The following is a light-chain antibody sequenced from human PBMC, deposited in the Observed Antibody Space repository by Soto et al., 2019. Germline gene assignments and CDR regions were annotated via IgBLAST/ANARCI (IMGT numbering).Light chain of an antibody. V-gene: IGKV1-12*01. CDR1: QGISSW. CDR3: KPANSFPLT. Sequence: DIQVTQSPSSVSASVGDRVTITCRASQGISSWLAWYQQKPGKAPKLLIYAASSLQSGVQSRFSGSGSGTDFTLNIRRMKTEDLATYDCKPANSFPLTVGGGNKGDIK. CDR2: AAS. J-gene: IGKJ4*01.